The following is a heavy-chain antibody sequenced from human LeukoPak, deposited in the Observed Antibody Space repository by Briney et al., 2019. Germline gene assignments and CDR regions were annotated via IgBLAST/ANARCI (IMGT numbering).Heavy chain of an antibody. Sequence: PGGSLRLSCAASGFTFSSYAMSWVRQAPGKGLEWVSAISGSGGSTYYADSVKGRFTISRDNSKNTLYLQMNSLRAEDTAVYYCAKGPMTTVTTSINFQHWGQGTLVTVSS. CDR1: GFTFSSYA. V-gene: IGHV3-23*01. J-gene: IGHJ1*01. CDR3: AKGPMTTVTTSINFQH. CDR2: ISGSGGST. D-gene: IGHD4-17*01.